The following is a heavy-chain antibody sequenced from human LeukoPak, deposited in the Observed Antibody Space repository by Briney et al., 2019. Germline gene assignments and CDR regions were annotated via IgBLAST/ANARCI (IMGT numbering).Heavy chain of an antibody. V-gene: IGHV4-30-4*01. J-gene: IGHJ6*02. CDR2: IYYSGST. Sequence: PSETLSLTCTVSGGSISSGDYYWSWIRQPPGKGLEWIGYIYYSGSTYYNPSLKSRVTISVDTSKNQFSLKLSSVTAADTAVYYCARDRVLGYCSGGSCYHHKNKLPYYYGMDVWGQGTTVTVSS. D-gene: IGHD2-15*01. CDR3: ARDRVLGYCSGGSCYHHKNKLPYYYGMDV. CDR1: GGSISSGDYY.